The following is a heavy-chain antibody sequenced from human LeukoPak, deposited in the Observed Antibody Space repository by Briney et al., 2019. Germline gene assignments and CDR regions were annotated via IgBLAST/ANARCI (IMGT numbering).Heavy chain of an antibody. V-gene: IGHV4-38-2*01. CDR2: IYHSGST. D-gene: IGHD3-10*01. J-gene: IGHJ4*02. Sequence: SETLSLTCAVSGYSISSGYYWGWTRQPPGKGLEWIGSIYHSGSTYYNPSLKSRVTISVDTSKNQFSLKLSSVTAADTAVYYCARHRAAGWFGELLPIDYWGQGTLVTVSS. CDR3: ARHRAAGWFGELLPIDY. CDR1: GYSISSGYY.